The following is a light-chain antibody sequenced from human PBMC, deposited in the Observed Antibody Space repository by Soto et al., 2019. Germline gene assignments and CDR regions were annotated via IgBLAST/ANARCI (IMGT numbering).Light chain of an antibody. J-gene: IGKJ5*01. CDR3: QQYWKWLIT. CDR2: RAS. CDR1: QTISSL. V-gene: IGKV3-15*01. Sequence: EIVMTQSPATLSVSPGESATLSCRASQTISSLLAWYQQKPGQAPRLIIYRASTRAAGLPDRFSGSGSGTEFTLTISSLQSEDFAVYYCQQYWKWLITFGQGTRLEIK.